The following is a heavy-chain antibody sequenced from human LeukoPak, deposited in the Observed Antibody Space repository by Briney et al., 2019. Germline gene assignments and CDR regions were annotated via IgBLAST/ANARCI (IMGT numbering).Heavy chain of an antibody. CDR3: ARERYYYGSGDFFDP. D-gene: IGHD3-10*01. J-gene: IGHJ5*02. V-gene: IGHV3-48*04. Sequence: GGSLRLSCAASGFTFSSYSMNWVRQAPGKGLEWVSYISSSGSTIYYADSVKGRFTISRDNAKNSLYLQMNSLRAEDTAVYYCARERYYYGSGDFFDPWGQGTLVTVSS. CDR2: ISSSGSTI. CDR1: GFTFSSYS.